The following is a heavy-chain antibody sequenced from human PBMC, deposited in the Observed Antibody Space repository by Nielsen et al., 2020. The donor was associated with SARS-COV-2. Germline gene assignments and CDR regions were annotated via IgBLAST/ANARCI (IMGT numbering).Heavy chain of an antibody. D-gene: IGHD6-19*01. CDR2: IYPGDSDT. V-gene: IGHV5-51*01. Sequence: VRQMPGKGLEWMGIIYPGDSDTRYSPSFQGHVTISADKSISTAYLQWSSLKASDTAMYYCARHRHSSGWDLGYWGQGTLVTVSS. J-gene: IGHJ4*02. CDR3: ARHRHSSGWDLGY.